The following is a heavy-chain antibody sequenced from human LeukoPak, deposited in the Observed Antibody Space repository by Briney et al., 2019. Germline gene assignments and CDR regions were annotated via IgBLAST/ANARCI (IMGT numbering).Heavy chain of an antibody. Sequence: GGSLRLSCAASGFTFSSYSMNWVRQAPGKGLEWVSSISSSSSYIYYADAVKGRFTISRDNAKNSLYLQMNSLRAEDTAVSSCARDMRPRITGAWAYWGQGTLVTVSS. CDR1: GFTFSSYS. CDR2: ISSSSSYI. V-gene: IGHV3-21*01. D-gene: IGHD1-20*01. CDR3: ARDMRPRITGAWAY. J-gene: IGHJ4*02.